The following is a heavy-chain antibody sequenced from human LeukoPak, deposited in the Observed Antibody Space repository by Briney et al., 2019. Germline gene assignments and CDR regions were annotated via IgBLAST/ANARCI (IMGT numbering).Heavy chain of an antibody. CDR1: GGSFSGYY. V-gene: IGHV4-34*01. CDR2: INHSGST. D-gene: IGHD2-2*01. J-gene: IGHJ4*02. CDR3: ARDTAPYCSSTSCYQGHDY. Sequence: SETLSLTCAVYGGSFSGYYWSWIRQPPGKGLEWIGEINHSGSTNYNLSLKSRVTISVDTSKNQFSLKLSSETAADTAVYYCARDTAPYCSSTSCYQGHDYWGQGTLVTVSS.